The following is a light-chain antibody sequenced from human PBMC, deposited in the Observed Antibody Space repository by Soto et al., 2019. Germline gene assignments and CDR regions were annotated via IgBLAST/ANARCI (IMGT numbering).Light chain of an antibody. CDR2: DAS. Sequence: EIVLTQSPATLSLSPGERATLSCRASQSVGRHLAWYQQKPGQAHRLLIYDASNRATGVPARFSGSGSGTDFTLPISSLEPEDFAVYYCQQRNNWPPATFGGGTKVDIK. J-gene: IGKJ4*01. CDR3: QQRNNWPPAT. V-gene: IGKV3-11*01. CDR1: QSVGRH.